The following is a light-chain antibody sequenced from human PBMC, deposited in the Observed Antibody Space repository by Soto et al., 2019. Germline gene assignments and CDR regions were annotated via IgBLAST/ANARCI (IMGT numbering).Light chain of an antibody. J-gene: IGLJ1*01. CDR2: NVY. Sequence: QSVLTQPASVSGSPGQSITISCTGTSSDVGAYNFVSWHQQHPGKAPKLMIYNVYDRPSGISYRFSDSKSGNTASLTISGLQGEDEADYYCSAYTVSRTYGFGTGTKAPS. V-gene: IGLV2-14*03. CDR3: SAYTVSRTYG. CDR1: SSDVGAYNF.